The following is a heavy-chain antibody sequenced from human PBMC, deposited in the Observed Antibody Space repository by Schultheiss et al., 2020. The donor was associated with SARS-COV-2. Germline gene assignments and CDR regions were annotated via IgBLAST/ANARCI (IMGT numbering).Heavy chain of an antibody. CDR1: GGSISSYY. V-gene: IGHV4-59*12. CDR2: IYYSGST. Sequence: SETLSLTCTVSGGSISSYYWSWIRQPPGKGLEWIGYIYYSGSTYYNPSLKSRVTISVDTSKNQFSLTLRSVTAADTAVYYCVKEEGHGPNNFDYWGQGTLVTVSS. D-gene: IGHD2/OR15-2a*01. CDR3: VKEEGHGPNNFDY. J-gene: IGHJ4*02.